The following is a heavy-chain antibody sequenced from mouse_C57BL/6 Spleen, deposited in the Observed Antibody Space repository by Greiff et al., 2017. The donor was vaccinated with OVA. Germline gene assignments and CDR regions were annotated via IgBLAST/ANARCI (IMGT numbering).Heavy chain of an antibody. CDR1: GYTFTSYW. D-gene: IGHD1-1*01. Sequence: VQLQQPGAELVKPGASVKMSCKASGYTFTSYWITWVKQRPGQGLEWIGDIYPGSGSTNYNEKFKSKATLTVDTSSSTAYMQLSSLTSEDSAVYYCAPIHTTVGYYCDDWGQGTTLTVSS. CDR3: APIHTTVGYYCDD. J-gene: IGHJ2*01. V-gene: IGHV1-55*01. CDR2: IYPGSGST.